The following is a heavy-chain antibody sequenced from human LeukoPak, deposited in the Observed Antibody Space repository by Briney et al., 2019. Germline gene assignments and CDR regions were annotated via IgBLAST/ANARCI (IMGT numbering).Heavy chain of an antibody. Sequence: SETLSLTCTVSGGSIISNYWSWIRQSAGTGLEWTGRIYGSGITDYNPSLKSRVTMSLDTSRKQFSLRLTSVTAADTAVYYCARLKFYDSTGYSPGYYMDVWGKGTTVSVFS. CDR2: IYGSGIT. J-gene: IGHJ6*03. CDR3: ARLKFYDSTGYSPGYYMDV. V-gene: IGHV4-4*07. D-gene: IGHD3-22*01. CDR1: GGSIISNY.